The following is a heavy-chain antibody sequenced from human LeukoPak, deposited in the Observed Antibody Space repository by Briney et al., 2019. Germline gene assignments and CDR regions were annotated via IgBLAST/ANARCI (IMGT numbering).Heavy chain of an antibody. J-gene: IGHJ4*02. CDR3: ARVRGSGYDSTLDY. CDR1: GGSISSGGYS. D-gene: IGHD5-12*01. Sequence: SETLSLTCAVSGGSISSGGYSWSWIRQPPGKGPEWIGYIYHSGSTYYNPSLKSRVTISVDRSKNQFSLKLSSVTAADTAVYYCARVRGSGYDSTLDYWGQGTLVTVSS. V-gene: IGHV4-30-2*01. CDR2: IYHSGST.